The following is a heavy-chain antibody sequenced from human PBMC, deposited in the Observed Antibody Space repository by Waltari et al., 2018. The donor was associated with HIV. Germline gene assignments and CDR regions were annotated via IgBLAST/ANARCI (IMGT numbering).Heavy chain of an antibody. V-gene: IGHV3-53*01. D-gene: IGHD3-22*01. J-gene: IGHJ4*02. CDR2: IYSGCST. CDR3: AGDRGDSSGYGVY. Sequence: EATLVVSGGCLVMPGGSLRLSWAASGFPVSLHYISLVSQVPGKGLVWVAVIYSGCSTFYADSVKGRFTISRDNSKNTLYLQMNSLRAEDKAVYYCAGDRGDSSGYGVYWGQGTLVTVSS. CDR1: GFPVSLHY.